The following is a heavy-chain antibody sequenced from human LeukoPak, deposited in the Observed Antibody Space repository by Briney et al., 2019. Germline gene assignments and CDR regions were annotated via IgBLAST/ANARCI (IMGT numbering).Heavy chain of an antibody. Sequence: PSETLSLTCAVYGGSFSGYYWSWIRQPPGKGLEWIGEINHSGSTNYNPSLKSRVTISVDTSKNQFSLKLSSVTTADTAVYYCARRLGSSWALGYWGQGTLVTVSS. J-gene: IGHJ4*02. CDR3: ARRLGSSWALGY. V-gene: IGHV4-34*01. D-gene: IGHD6-13*01. CDR1: GGSFSGYY. CDR2: INHSGST.